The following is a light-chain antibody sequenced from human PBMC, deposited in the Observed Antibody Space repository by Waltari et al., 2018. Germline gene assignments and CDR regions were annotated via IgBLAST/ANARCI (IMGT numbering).Light chain of an antibody. CDR3: QNYVRLPAT. CDR2: GAS. J-gene: IGKJ1*01. Sequence: DIVLTQSPATLSLSPGASATLSCRASQSVSRALAWYQQRPGQAPRLLISGASSRATGIPDRFSGSGSGTDFSLTISRLEPEDFAVYYCQNYVRLPATFGQGTKVEIK. CDR1: QSVSRA. V-gene: IGKV3-20*01.